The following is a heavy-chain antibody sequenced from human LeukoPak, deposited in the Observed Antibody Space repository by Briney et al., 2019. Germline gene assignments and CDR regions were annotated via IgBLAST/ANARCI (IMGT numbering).Heavy chain of an antibody. Sequence: GASVKVSCKASGYTFTNYYMHWVRQAPRQELDWMGFINPSGGSTRYAQNFQGRVTMTRDTSTSTIYMELSSLRSEDTAVYYCARDPRGNSVYVFDYWGQGTLVTVSS. CDR1: GYTFTNYY. J-gene: IGHJ4*02. D-gene: IGHD5/OR15-5a*01. V-gene: IGHV1-46*01. CDR3: ARDPRGNSVYVFDY. CDR2: INPSGGST.